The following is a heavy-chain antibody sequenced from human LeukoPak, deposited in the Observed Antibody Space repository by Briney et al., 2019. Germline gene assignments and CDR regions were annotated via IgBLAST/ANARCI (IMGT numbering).Heavy chain of an antibody. CDR2: INPNSGGT. Sequence: AAVKVSCKASGYTFTGYYMHWVRQAPGQGLEWMGWINPNSGGTNYAQKFQGRVTMTRDTSISTAYMERSRLRSEDTALYYCARIRDGYNDAYNIWGQGTMVTVSS. J-gene: IGHJ3*02. D-gene: IGHD5-24*01. V-gene: IGHV1-2*02. CDR3: ARIRDGYNDAYNI. CDR1: GYTFTGYY.